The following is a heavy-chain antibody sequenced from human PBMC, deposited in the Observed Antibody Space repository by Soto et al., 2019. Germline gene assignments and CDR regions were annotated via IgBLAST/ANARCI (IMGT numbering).Heavy chain of an antibody. J-gene: IGHJ4*02. V-gene: IGHV4-31*03. D-gene: IGHD2-2*01. CDR3: ARDAPETAPY. Sequence: QVQLQESGPGLVKPSQTLSLTCTVSGGSISNGDYYWNWIRQHPEKGLEWIGYINYRGSTFYNPSLKSRSILSEEKSKNQFSLKLSSVTAADTAVYYCARDAPETAPYWGQGTLVTVSS. CDR1: GGSISNGDYY. CDR2: INYRGST.